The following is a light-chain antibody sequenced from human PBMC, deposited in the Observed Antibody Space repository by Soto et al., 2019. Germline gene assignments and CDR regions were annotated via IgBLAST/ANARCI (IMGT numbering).Light chain of an antibody. V-gene: IGLV2-11*01. CDR1: SSDVGGYNY. CDR3: CSYAGSYSWVV. J-gene: IGLJ2*01. Sequence: QSALTQPRSVSGSPGQSVTISCTGTSSDVGGYNYVSWYQQHPGKAPKLMIYDVSRRPSGVPDRFSGSKPGNTASLTISGLQAEDEADYYCCSYAGSYSWVVVGGGTKLTVL. CDR2: DVS.